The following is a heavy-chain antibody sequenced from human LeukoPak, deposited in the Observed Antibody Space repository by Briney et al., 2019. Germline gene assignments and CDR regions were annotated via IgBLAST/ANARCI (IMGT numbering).Heavy chain of an antibody. Sequence: ASVKVSCKASGYTFTSYGISWVRQAPGQGLEWMGWISAYNGNTNYAQKLQGRVTMTTDISTSTAYMELRSLRSDDTAVYYCARVLDYYQDYGSGSYYWFDPWGQGTLVTVSS. CDR1: GYTFTSYG. D-gene: IGHD3-10*01. J-gene: IGHJ5*02. CDR3: ARVLDYYQDYGSGSYYWFDP. CDR2: ISAYNGNT. V-gene: IGHV1-18*04.